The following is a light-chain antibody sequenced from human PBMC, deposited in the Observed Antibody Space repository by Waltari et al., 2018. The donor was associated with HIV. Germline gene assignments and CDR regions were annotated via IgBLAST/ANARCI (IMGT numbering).Light chain of an antibody. V-gene: IGLV1-44*01. J-gene: IGLJ2*01. CDR1: PSNIGSNS. Sequence: QSPLTQTPSMSGAPGQRVNISCSGGPSNIGSNSVNWYRQLPGTAPKLRIYSNDQRPSSVPVRFSGSKSATSAFLVISGRQSDDEADYYCATWDDTMSVVFGGGTRLTVL. CDR3: ATWDDTMSVV. CDR2: SND.